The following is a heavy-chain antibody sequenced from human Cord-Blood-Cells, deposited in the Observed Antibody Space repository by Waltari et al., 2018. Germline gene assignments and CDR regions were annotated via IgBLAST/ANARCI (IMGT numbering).Heavy chain of an antibody. CDR1: GGSFSGYY. D-gene: IGHD3-3*01. Sequence: QVQLQQWGAGLLKPSETLSLTCAVYGGSFSGYYWSSIRQPPGKGLEWIGEINHSGSTNYNPSLKSRVTISVDTSKNQFSLKLSSVTAADTAVYYCAGGILEWLTIDYWGQGTLVTVSS. J-gene: IGHJ4*02. V-gene: IGHV4-34*01. CDR3: AGGILEWLTIDY. CDR2: INHSGST.